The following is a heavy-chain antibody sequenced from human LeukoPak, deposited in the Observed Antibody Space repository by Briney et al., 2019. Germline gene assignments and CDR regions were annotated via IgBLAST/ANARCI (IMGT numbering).Heavy chain of an antibody. CDR1: GDSVSSNSAA. V-gene: IGHV6-1*01. CDR3: ARGGSSAAAGTRDDAFDI. Sequence: SRTLSLTCAISGDSVSSNSAAWNWIRQSPSRGLEWLGRTYYRSKWYNDYAVSVKSRITINPDTSKNQFSLQLNSVTPEDTAVYYCARGGSSAAAGTRDDAFDIWGQGTMVTVSS. J-gene: IGHJ3*02. CDR2: TYYRSKWYN. D-gene: IGHD6-13*01.